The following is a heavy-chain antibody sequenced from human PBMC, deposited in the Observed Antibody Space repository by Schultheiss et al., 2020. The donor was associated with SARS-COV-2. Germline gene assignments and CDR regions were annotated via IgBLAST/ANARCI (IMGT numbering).Heavy chain of an antibody. CDR1: GGTFSSYT. Sequence: SVKVSCKASGGTFSSYTISWVRQAPGQGLEWMGGIIPIFGSANYAQKFQGRVTITADKSTSTAYMELSSLRSEDTAVYYCARPRWGFDAFDIWGQGTMVTVSS. CDR2: IIPIFGSA. D-gene: IGHD3-16*01. V-gene: IGHV1-69*06. J-gene: IGHJ3*02. CDR3: ARPRWGFDAFDI.